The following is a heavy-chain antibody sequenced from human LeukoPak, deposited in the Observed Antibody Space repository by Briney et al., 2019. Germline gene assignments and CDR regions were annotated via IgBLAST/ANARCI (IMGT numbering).Heavy chain of an antibody. D-gene: IGHD4-17*01. V-gene: IGHV1-2*02. CDR3: ARGSNLDYGVQIDY. J-gene: IGHJ4*02. CDR2: INPNSGGT. CDR1: GYTFTGYY. Sequence: ASVKVSCKASGYTFTGYYMHWVRQAPGQGLEWMGWINPNSGGTNYAQKFQGRVTMTRDTSISTAYMELSRLRSGDTAVYYCARGSNLDYGVQIDYWGQGTLVTVSS.